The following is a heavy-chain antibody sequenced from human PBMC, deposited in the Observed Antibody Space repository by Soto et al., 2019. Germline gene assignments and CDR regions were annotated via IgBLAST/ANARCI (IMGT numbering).Heavy chain of an antibody. CDR2: IYYSGST. CDR1: GGSISSSSYY. Sequence: SETLSLTCTVSGGSISSSSYYWGWIRQPPGKGLEWIGSIYYSGSTYYNPSLKSRVTISVDTSKNQFSLKLSSVTAADTAVYNCARHRSGWYLTGWYFDLWGRGTLVTVSS. CDR3: ARHRSGWYLTGWYFDL. J-gene: IGHJ2*01. V-gene: IGHV4-39*01. D-gene: IGHD6-19*01.